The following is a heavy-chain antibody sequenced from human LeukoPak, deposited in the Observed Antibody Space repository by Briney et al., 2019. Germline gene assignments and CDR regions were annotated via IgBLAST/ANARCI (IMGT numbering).Heavy chain of an antibody. V-gene: IGHV4-59*01. CDR2: IYYSGST. J-gene: IGHJ6*02. D-gene: IGHD6-13*01. Sequence: SETLSLTCTVSGGSISSYYWSWIRQPPGKGLEWIGYIYYSGSTNYNPSLKSRVTISVDTSKNQFSLKLSSVTAADTAVYYCARESSSSWYGGYYYYYGMDVWGQGTTVTVSS. CDR3: ARESSSSWYGGYYYYYGMDV. CDR1: GGSISSYY.